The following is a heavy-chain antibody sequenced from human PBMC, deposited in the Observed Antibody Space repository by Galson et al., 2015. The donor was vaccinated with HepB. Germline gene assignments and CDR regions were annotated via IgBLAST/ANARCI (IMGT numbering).Heavy chain of an antibody. CDR1: GFTVSGNY. Sequence: SLRLSCAASGFTVSGNYMSWVRQAPGKGLEWVSVFYSGGETYYADSVKGRFTISRDTSKSMLYLQMNGLRVEDTAVYYCARAESDCSSDSCYRGGAVDLWGQGTMVTVSS. J-gene: IGHJ3*01. V-gene: IGHV3-66*01. D-gene: IGHD2-2*02. CDR3: ARAESDCSSDSCYRGGAVDL. CDR2: FYSGGET.